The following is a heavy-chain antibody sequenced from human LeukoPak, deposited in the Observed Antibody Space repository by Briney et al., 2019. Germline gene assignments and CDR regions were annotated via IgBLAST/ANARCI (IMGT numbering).Heavy chain of an antibody. D-gene: IGHD3-22*01. CDR1: SGSISNGGYY. J-gene: IGHJ4*02. CDR3: ARHGSVSSGALV. V-gene: IGHV4-39*01. Sequence: SETLSLTCTVSSGSISNGGYYWVWIRQPPGKGLEWIGSIYYSGTSYYNPSLTSRVTISVDTSKNQFSLKLSSVTAADTAVYYCARHGSVSSGALVWGQGTLVTVSS. CDR2: IYYSGTS.